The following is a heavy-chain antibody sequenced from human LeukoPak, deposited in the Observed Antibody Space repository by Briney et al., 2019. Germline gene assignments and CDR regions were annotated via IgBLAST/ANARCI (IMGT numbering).Heavy chain of an antibody. Sequence: PGGSLRLSCAASGFTFSSYAMHWVRQAPGKGLERVAVISYDGSNKYYADSVKGRFTISRDNSKNTLYLQMNSLRAEDTAVYYCARVGTSGAGGWGQGTLVTVSS. D-gene: IGHD6-13*01. CDR3: ARVGTSGAGG. J-gene: IGHJ4*02. CDR2: ISYDGSNK. V-gene: IGHV3-30*04. CDR1: GFTFSSYA.